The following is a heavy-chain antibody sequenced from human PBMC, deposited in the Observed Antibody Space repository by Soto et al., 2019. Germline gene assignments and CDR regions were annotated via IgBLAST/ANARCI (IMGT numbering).Heavy chain of an antibody. CDR1: GGSFSGYY. CDR3: ARGLLEYYDFWSGYYPNWFDP. CDR2: INHSGST. Sequence: ASETLSLTCAVYGGSFSGYYWSWIRQPPGKGLEWIGEINHSGSTNYNPSLKSRVTISVDTSKNQFSLKLSSVTAADTAVYYCARGLLEYYDFWSGYYPNWFDPWGQGTLVTVSS. D-gene: IGHD3-3*01. V-gene: IGHV4-34*01. J-gene: IGHJ5*02.